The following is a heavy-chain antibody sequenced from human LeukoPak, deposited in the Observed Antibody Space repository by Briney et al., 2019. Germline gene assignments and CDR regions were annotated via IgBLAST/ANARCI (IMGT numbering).Heavy chain of an antibody. CDR3: AKRHTTGWYLFDY. Sequence: PGGSLRLSCAASGFTFSSYGMHWVRQAPGKGLEWVAFIRYDGSNKYYADSVKGRFTISRDSSKNTLFLEMNSLRVEDTAVYYCAKRHTTGWYLFDYWGQGTPVTVSS. J-gene: IGHJ4*02. D-gene: IGHD6-19*01. CDR2: IRYDGSNK. V-gene: IGHV3-30*02. CDR1: GFTFSSYG.